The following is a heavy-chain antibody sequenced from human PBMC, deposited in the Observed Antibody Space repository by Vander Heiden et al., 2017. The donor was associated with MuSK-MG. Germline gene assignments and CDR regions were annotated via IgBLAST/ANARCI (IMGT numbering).Heavy chain of an antibody. CDR1: GFTLSRYA. V-gene: IGHV3-23*01. Sequence: EVQLLESGGTLVQPGGSLRLSCAASGFTLSRYAMTWVRQAPGKGLEWVSGMSGSGGFTYYADSVKGRFTISRDNSNNTVYLQMNSLRADDTAVYFCAKGSLSSMVRIVLPSWGQGTLVSVSS. J-gene: IGHJ4*02. CDR2: MSGSGGFT. D-gene: IGHD3-10*01. CDR3: AKGSLSSMVRIVLPS.